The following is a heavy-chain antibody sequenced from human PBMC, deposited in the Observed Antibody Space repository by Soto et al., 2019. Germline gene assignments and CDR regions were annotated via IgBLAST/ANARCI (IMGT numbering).Heavy chain of an antibody. D-gene: IGHD4-17*01. CDR1: GGSFSGYY. CDR2: INHSGST. Sequence: QVQLQQWGAGLLKPSETLSLTCAVYGGSFSGYYWSWIRQPPGKGLEWIGEINHSGSTNYNPSLKSRVTISVETSKNQFSLKLSSVTAADTAVYYCARGVERDYGRPGRYYYMDVWGKGTTVTVSS. J-gene: IGHJ6*03. CDR3: ARGVERDYGRPGRYYYMDV. V-gene: IGHV4-34*01.